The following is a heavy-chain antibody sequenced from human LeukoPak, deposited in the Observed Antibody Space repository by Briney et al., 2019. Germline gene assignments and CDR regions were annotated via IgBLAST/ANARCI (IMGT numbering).Heavy chain of an antibody. CDR1: IFTFSRHA. D-gene: IGHD1-26*01. V-gene: IGHV3-23*01. J-gene: IGHJ2*01. CDR2: ISGDGDTT. CDR3: ANRELLGNWCFVL. Sequence: GGSLRLSCAYSIFTFSRHAMSWVRQAPGKGLEWVADISGDGDTTYHAESVTGRFDISRDNSKDTLLQMNALRAEDTAVYFCANRELLGNWCFVLWGRGTLVTVSS.